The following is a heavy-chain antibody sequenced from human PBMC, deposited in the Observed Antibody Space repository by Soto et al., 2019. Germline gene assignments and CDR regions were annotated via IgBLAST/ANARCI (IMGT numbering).Heavy chain of an antibody. CDR2: IKQDGSEK. CDR1: GFTFSSYW. J-gene: IGHJ6*02. D-gene: IGHD6-19*01. V-gene: IGHV3-7*03. Sequence: EVQLVESGGGLVQPGGSLRLSCAASGFTFSSYWMSWVRQAPGKGLERVANIKQDGSEKYYVDSVKGRFTISRDNAKNSLYLQMNSLRAEDTAVYYCARSTKAVAALLYYYYGMDVWGQGTTVTVSS. CDR3: ARSTKAVAALLYYYYGMDV.